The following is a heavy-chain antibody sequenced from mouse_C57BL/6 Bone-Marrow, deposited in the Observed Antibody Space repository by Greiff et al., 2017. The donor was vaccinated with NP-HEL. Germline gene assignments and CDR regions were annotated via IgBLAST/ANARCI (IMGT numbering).Heavy chain of an antibody. D-gene: IGHD2-5*01. CDR3: ARHYYSNYFDY. J-gene: IGHJ2*01. Sequence: EVKVVESGGDLVKPGGSLKLSCAASGFTFSSYGMSWVRQTPDKRLEWVATISSGGSYTYYPDRVKGRFTISRDNAKTTLYLQMSSLKSEDTAMYYCARHYYSNYFDYWGQGTTLTVSS. CDR1: GFTFSSYG. CDR2: ISSGGSYT. V-gene: IGHV5-6*01.